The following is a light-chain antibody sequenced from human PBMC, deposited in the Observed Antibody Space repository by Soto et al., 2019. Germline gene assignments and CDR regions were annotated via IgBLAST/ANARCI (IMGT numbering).Light chain of an antibody. J-gene: IGKJ5*01. Sequence: DIQMTQSPSTLSASVGERVTITCRASKSVTTWLAWYQQKPGKAPKLLIYNASNLERGLPSRYTGRGSGTEFTLTISSLQSDDVATYDCQQYSTYPLSFGQGTRLEIK. V-gene: IGKV1-5*03. CDR1: KSVTTW. CDR3: QQYSTYPLS. CDR2: NAS.